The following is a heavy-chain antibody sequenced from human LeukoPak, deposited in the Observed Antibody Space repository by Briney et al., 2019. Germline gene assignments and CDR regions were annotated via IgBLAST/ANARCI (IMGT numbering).Heavy chain of an antibody. D-gene: IGHD1-14*01. V-gene: IGHV1-18*01. J-gene: IGHJ3*02. CDR3: ARLARYHLLEASDI. CDR2: ISAYDGGT. Sequence: ASVKVSCKASVYSFTSYGFSWVRQAPGQGLEWLGWISAYDGGTNYEQKFQSRLTMTTETSTTTAYMELRSLRSDDTAVYYCARLARYHLLEASDIWGQGTMVTVSS. CDR1: VYSFTSYG.